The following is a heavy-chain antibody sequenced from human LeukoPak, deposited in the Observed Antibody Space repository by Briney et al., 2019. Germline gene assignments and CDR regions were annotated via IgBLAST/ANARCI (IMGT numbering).Heavy chain of an antibody. CDR1: GGTFSSYA. CDR2: IIPIFGTA. D-gene: IGHD4-17*01. J-gene: IGHJ4*02. Sequence: SVKVSCKASGGTFSSYAISWLRQAPGQGLEWMGGIIPIFGTANYAQKFQGRVTITTGESTSTAYMELSSLRSEDTAVYYCASPLLDYGDYDPHYGYWGQGTLVTVSS. V-gene: IGHV1-69*05. CDR3: ASPLLDYGDYDPHYGY.